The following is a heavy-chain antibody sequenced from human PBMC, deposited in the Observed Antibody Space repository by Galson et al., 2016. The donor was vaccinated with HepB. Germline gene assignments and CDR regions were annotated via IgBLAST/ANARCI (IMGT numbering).Heavy chain of an antibody. D-gene: IGHD3-10*01. CDR1: AFTFSSYG. J-gene: IGHJ4*02. CDR2: IFYDGSYK. Sequence: SLRLSCAGSAFTFSSYGMHWVRQAPGKGLEWVAVIFYDGSYKYYADSVKGRFTISRDNSKNTVFLQMKSLRLEDTAVYYCAKASGSYYTPPDFWGQGSLVTVSS. CDR3: AKASGSYYTPPDF. V-gene: IGHV3-30*18.